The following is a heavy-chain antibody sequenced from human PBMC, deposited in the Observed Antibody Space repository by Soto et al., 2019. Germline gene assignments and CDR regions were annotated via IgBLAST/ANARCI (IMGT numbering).Heavy chain of an antibody. CDR3: AKDRLPNTVTTCGS. J-gene: IGHJ5*02. CDR1: GFTFDSYG. Sequence: QVQLVESGGGVVQPGRSLRLSCAASGFTFDSYGMHWVRQAPGKGLEWVAVISSDGNNKYYADSVKGRFTISRDNFKNTLYLQMSSLRADVTAVYYCAKDRLPNTVTTCGSWGQGTLVTVSS. V-gene: IGHV3-30*18. CDR2: ISSDGNNK. D-gene: IGHD4-17*01.